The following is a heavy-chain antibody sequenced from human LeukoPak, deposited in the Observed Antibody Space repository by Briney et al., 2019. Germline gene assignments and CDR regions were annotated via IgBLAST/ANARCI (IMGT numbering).Heavy chain of an antibody. J-gene: IGHJ4*02. CDR3: AKDQSMDLIFDY. Sequence: GGSLRLSCSASGFTLNDYGINWVRQAPGKGLEWVSAISGSGGSTYYADSVKGRFTISRDNSKNTLCLQMNSLRAEDTAVYYCAKDQSMDLIFDYWGQGTLVTVSS. D-gene: IGHD2/OR15-2a*01. V-gene: IGHV3-23*01. CDR2: ISGSGGST. CDR1: GFTLNDYG.